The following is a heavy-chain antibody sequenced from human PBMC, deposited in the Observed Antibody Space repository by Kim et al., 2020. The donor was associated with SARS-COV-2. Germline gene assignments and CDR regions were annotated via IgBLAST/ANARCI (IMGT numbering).Heavy chain of an antibody. CDR3: AITGYYYGSGGWEHGAFDI. D-gene: IGHD3-10*01. V-gene: IGHV5-51*01. CDR1: GYSFTSYW. CDR2: IYPGDSDT. J-gene: IGHJ3*02. Sequence: GESLKISCKGSGYSFTSYWIGWVRQMPGKGLEWMGIIYPGDSDTRYSPSFQGQVTISADKSIRTAYLQWSSLKASDTARYYCAITGYYYGSGGWEHGAFDIWGQGTMVTVSS.